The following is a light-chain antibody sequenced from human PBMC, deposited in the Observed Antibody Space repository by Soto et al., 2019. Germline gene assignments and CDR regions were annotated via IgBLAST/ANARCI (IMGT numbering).Light chain of an antibody. CDR1: QSVSSSY. Sequence: EIVLTQSPCTLSWSARERATLSCRASQSVSSSYLAWYQQKHGQAPRLLIYGASYRATGIPDRFSGSGSGTDFTLTISRLETEDFAVYYCQQYGASPRTFGQGTKVDIK. CDR3: QQYGASPRT. CDR2: GAS. V-gene: IGKV3-20*01. J-gene: IGKJ1*01.